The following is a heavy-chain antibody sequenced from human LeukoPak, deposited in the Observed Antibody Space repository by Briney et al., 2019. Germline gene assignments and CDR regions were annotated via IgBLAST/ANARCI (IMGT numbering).Heavy chain of an antibody. CDR2: IYHSGST. D-gene: IGHD3-10*01. Sequence: SQTLSLTCAVSGGSISSGGYSWSWIRQPPGKGLERIGYIYHSGSTYYNPSLKSRVTISVDRSKNQFSLKLSSVTAADTAVYYCAREGSTMVRGVIKDFFFDYWGQGTLVTVSS. V-gene: IGHV4-30-2*01. J-gene: IGHJ4*02. CDR1: GGSISSGGYS. CDR3: AREGSTMVRGVIKDFFFDY.